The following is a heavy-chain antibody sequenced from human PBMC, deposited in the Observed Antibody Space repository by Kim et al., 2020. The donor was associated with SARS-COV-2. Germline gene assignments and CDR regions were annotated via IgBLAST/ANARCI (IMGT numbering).Heavy chain of an antibody. V-gene: IGHV7-4-1*02. D-gene: IGHD3-10*01. CDR2: INTNTGNP. J-gene: IGHJ5*02. CDR1: GYTFTNYA. Sequence: ASVKVSCKASGYTFTNYAMNWVRQAPGQGLEWMGWINTNTGNPTYAQGFTGRFVFSLDTCVSTAYLQITSLKAEDTAVYYCAVGIWARDMVRGVITWFDPWGQGTLVTVSS. CDR3: AVGIWARDMVRGVITWFDP.